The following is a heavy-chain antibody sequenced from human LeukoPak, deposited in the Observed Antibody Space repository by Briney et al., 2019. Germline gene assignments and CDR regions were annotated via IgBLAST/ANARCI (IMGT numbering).Heavy chain of an antibody. CDR1: GFTFSSHA. J-gene: IGHJ3*02. CDR3: AKERESGSYEDAFDI. CDR2: ISGSGGST. D-gene: IGHD1-26*01. V-gene: IGHV3-23*01. Sequence: QAGGSLRLSCAAPGFTFSSHAMSWVRQAPGKGLEWVSAISGSGGSTYYADSVKGRFTISRDNSKNTLYLQMNSLRAEDTAVYYCAKERESGSYEDAFDIWGQGTMVTVSS.